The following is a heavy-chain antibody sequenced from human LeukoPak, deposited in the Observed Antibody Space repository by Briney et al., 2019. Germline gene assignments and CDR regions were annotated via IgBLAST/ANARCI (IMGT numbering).Heavy chain of an antibody. Sequence: ASVKVSCKASGYTFTSYGISWVRQAPGQGLEWMGWISAYNGNTNYAQKLQGRVTMTRDTSTSTVYMELSSLRSEDTAVYYCARSTMVRGVIPPPSDYWGQGTLVTVSS. V-gene: IGHV1-18*01. D-gene: IGHD3-10*01. CDR3: ARSTMVRGVIPPPSDY. CDR1: GYTFTSYG. J-gene: IGHJ4*02. CDR2: ISAYNGNT.